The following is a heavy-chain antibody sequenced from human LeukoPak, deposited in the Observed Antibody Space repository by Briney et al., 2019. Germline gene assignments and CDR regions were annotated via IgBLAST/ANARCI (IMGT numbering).Heavy chain of an antibody. V-gene: IGHV1-2*04. D-gene: IGHD3-10*01. CDR2: INPNSGGT. Sequence: ASVKVSCKASGYTFTGYYTHWVRQAPGQGLEWMGWINPNSGGTNYAQKFQGWVTMTRDTSISTAYMELSWLRSDDTAVYYCAVLWFGELPLDYWGQGTLVTVSS. CDR3: AVLWFGELPLDY. CDR1: GYTFTGYY. J-gene: IGHJ4*02.